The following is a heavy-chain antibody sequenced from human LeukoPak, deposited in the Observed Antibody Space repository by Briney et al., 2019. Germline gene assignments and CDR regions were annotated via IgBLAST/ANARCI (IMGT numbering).Heavy chain of an antibody. V-gene: IGHV3-53*01. CDR3: TKLTGWYGDGYCDH. D-gene: IGHD6-19*01. J-gene: IGHJ4*02. CDR2: IYSDGNT. Sequence: GGSLRLSCAASGFSVNNNYMRWVRQPAGKGLEWLSVIYSDGNTFYADSVKGRFTVSRGNSKNTLYLQMNSLRADDTAVYYCTKLTGWYGDGYCDHWGQGTLVTVSS. CDR1: GFSVNNNY.